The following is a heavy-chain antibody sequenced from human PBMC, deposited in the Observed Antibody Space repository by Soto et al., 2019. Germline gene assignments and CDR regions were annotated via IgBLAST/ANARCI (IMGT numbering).Heavy chain of an antibody. D-gene: IGHD3-3*01. CDR1: GGSISSGDYY. CDR2: IYYSGST. Sequence: PAETLSLTCTVSGGSISSGDYYCNWTRQTPWNGLELIGYIYYSGSTYYNPSLKRRVTISVDTSKNQFSLKLSSVTAADTAVYYCARERQNYDFWSGYPGAFDIWGQGTMVTVSS. J-gene: IGHJ3*02. CDR3: ARERQNYDFWSGYPGAFDI. V-gene: IGHV4-30-4*01.